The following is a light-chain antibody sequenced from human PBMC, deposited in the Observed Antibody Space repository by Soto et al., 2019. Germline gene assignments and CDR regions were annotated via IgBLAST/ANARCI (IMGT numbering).Light chain of an antibody. V-gene: IGLV2-14*03. J-gene: IGLJ1*01. CDR2: EVS. Sequence: QSLLTQPASVSGSPGQSITISCSGTSSDVGDYDYVSWYQQHPDKAPKLMIYEVSNRPSGVSNRFSGSKSVNTATLTISGLQADDEADYYCSSYTSSSTRVFGTGTKVTVL. CDR1: SSDVGDYDY. CDR3: SSYTSSSTRV.